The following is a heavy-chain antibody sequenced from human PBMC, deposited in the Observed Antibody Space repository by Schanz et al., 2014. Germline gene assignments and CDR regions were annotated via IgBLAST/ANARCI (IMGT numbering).Heavy chain of an antibody. Sequence: QIQLVQSGPEVKKPGATVKVSCKASGYIFINSGISWVRQAPGQGLEWMGWISVYNHNKEYDQKFQGRVTMTTDTSTSTAYMALTDLRSDDTAVYYCAKAEYDILTASYSRLDPWGQGTLVTVSS. CDR2: ISVYNHNK. D-gene: IGHD3-9*01. CDR3: AKAEYDILTASYSRLDP. J-gene: IGHJ5*02. CDR1: GYIFINSG. V-gene: IGHV1-18*01.